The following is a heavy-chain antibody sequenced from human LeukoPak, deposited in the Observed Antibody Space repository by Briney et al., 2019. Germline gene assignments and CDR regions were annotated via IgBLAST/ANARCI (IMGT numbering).Heavy chain of an antibody. Sequence: PSETLSLTCSVSGDSISSGRNYWGWIRQSPGKGLEWIGYIYYSGSSYYNPSLRSRVTISVDTSKNHFSLKLSSVTAADTAVYYCARNRDGYNSFDYWGQGTLVTVSS. CDR1: GDSISSGRNY. CDR3: ARNRDGYNSFDY. CDR2: IYYSGSS. D-gene: IGHD5-24*01. V-gene: IGHV4-31*03. J-gene: IGHJ4*02.